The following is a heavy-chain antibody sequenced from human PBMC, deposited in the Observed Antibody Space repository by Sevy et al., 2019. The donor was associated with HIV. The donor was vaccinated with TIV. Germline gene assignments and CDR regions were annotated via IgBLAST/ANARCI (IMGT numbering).Heavy chain of an antibody. J-gene: IGHJ6*02. CDR3: ASLKPGIAAAGTKRDYYYYYGMDV. D-gene: IGHD6-13*01. CDR2: IYYSGST. Sequence: SETLSLTCTVSGGSISSYYWSWIRQPPGKGLEWIGYIYYSGSTNYNPSLKSRVTISVNTSKNQFSLKLSSVTAADTAVHYGASLKPGIAAAGTKRDYYYYYGMDVWGQGTTVTVSS. V-gene: IGHV4-59*01. CDR1: GGSISSYY.